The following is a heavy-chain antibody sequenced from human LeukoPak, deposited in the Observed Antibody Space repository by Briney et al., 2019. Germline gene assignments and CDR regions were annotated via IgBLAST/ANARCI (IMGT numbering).Heavy chain of an antibody. V-gene: IGHV3-23*01. Sequence: PGGSLRLSCAASRFTFSSYAMSWVRQAPEKGLEWVSTISGSGGSTYYADSVKGRFTISRDNSKNTLYLQMNSLRAEDTAVYYCAKDPGGSYPWYFDLWGRGTLVTVSS. D-gene: IGHD1-26*01. CDR1: RFTFSSYA. CDR2: ISGSGGST. CDR3: AKDPGGSYPWYFDL. J-gene: IGHJ2*01.